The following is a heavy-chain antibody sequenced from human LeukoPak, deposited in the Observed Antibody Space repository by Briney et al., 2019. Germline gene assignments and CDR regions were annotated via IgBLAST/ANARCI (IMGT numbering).Heavy chain of an antibody. CDR3: ARDRLVLRGYGTLHFDY. J-gene: IGHJ4*02. Sequence: ASVKVSCKASGYTFTGYYMHWVRQAPGQGLEWMGCINPNSGGTNYAQKFQGRVTMTRDTSISTAYMELSRLRSDDTAVYYCARDRLVLRGYGTLHFDYWGQGTLVTVSS. CDR2: INPNSGGT. V-gene: IGHV1-2*02. CDR1: GYTFTGYY. D-gene: IGHD3-22*01.